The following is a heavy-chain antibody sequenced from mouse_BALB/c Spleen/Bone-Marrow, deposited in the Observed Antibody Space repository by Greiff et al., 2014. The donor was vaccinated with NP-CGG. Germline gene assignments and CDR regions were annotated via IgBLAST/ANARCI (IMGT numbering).Heavy chain of an antibody. CDR2: IRSKSNNYAT. V-gene: IGHV10-1*02. CDR3: VRHEVMITFAY. J-gene: IGHJ3*01. D-gene: IGHD2-4*01. Sequence: EVNVVESGGGLVQPKGSLKLSCAASGFTFNTYAMNWVRQALGKGLEWVARIRSKSNNYATYYADSVKDRFTISRDDSQSMLYLQMNNLKTEDTAMYYCVRHEVMITFAYWGQGTLVTVSA. CDR1: GFTFNTYA.